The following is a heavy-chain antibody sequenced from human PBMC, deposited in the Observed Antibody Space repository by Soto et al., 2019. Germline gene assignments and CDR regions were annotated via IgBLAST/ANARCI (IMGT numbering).Heavy chain of an antibody. V-gene: IGHV3-30-3*01. CDR2: ISYDGSNK. D-gene: IGHD3-10*01. CDR1: GFTFSSYA. Sequence: GGSLRLSCAASGFTFSSYAMHWVRQAPGKGLEWVAVISYDGSNKYYADSVKGRFTISRDNSKNTLYLQMNSLRAEDTAVYYCAREVSITMVRGAAQPPSNYYYGMDVWGQGTTVTVSS. CDR3: AREVSITMVRGAAQPPSNYYYGMDV. J-gene: IGHJ6*02.